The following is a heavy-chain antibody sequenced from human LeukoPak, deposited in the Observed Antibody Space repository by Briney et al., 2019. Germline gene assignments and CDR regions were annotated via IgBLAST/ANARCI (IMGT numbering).Heavy chain of an antibody. CDR3: ARFLRRPARYYMDV. Sequence: GGSLRLSCAASGFTFSSYSMNWVRQAPGKGLEWVSYISSSSSTIYYADSVKGRFTISRDNAKNSLYLQMNSLRAEDTAVYYCARFLRRPARYYMDVWGKGTTVTVSS. CDR2: ISSSSSTI. V-gene: IGHV3-48*01. CDR1: GFTFSSYS. J-gene: IGHJ6*03.